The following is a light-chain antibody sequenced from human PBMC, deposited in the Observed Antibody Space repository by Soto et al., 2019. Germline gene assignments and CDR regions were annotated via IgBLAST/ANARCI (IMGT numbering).Light chain of an antibody. CDR2: DAS. V-gene: IGKV1-39*01. CDR1: QSIRSY. CDR3: QQRHSTPPWT. J-gene: IGKJ1*01. Sequence: DIQLTQSPSSLSASVGDKVTITCRASQSIRSYLNWVQQKPGKAPKLLIYDASSLQTGVPSRFSGSGSGTDFSLTISSLQPEDFATYYCQQRHSTPPWTFGQGTKVDIK.